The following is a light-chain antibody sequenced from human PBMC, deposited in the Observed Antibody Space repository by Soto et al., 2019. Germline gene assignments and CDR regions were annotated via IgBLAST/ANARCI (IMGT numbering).Light chain of an antibody. CDR1: SSDVGNYNL. CDR3: CSYAGSSTYV. V-gene: IGLV2-23*01. J-gene: IGLJ1*01. Sequence: QSALTQPGSLSGSPGQSVTVSCTGTSSDVGNYNLVSWYQQHPGRAPKLMIYEGSERPSGVSNRFSGSKSGNTASLTISGLQAEDEGDYYCCSYAGSSTYVFGTGTKVTVL. CDR2: EGS.